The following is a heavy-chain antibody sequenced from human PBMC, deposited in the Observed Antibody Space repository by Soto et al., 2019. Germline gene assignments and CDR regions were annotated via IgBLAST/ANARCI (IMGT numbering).Heavy chain of an antibody. Sequence: GGSLRLSCAASGFTFSSYAMHWVRQAPGKGLEWVAVISYDGSNKYYADSVKGRFTISRDNSKNTLYLQMNSLRAEDTAVYYCARALGSSYHKNLDYWGQGTLVTVSS. V-gene: IGHV3-30-3*01. CDR2: ISYDGSNK. D-gene: IGHD1-26*01. CDR1: GFTFSSYA. CDR3: ARALGSSYHKNLDY. J-gene: IGHJ4*02.